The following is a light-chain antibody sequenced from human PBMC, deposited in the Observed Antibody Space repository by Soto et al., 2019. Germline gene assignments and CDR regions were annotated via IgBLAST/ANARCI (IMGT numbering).Light chain of an antibody. J-gene: IGLJ1*01. CDR1: SSNIGSNY. CDR3: AAWDDSLSVYV. CDR2: RNN. Sequence: QSVLTQPPSASGTPGQRVTISCSGSSSNIGSNYVYWYQQLPGTAPKLLIYRNNQRPSGVPVRFSGSKSGTSASLAFSGLRSEDEADYYCAAWDDSLSVYVFGTGTKVTVL. V-gene: IGLV1-47*01.